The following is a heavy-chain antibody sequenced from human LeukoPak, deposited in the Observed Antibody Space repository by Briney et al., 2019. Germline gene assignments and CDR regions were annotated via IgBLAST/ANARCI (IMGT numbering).Heavy chain of an antibody. D-gene: IGHD2-15*01. CDR2: IYYSGST. CDR3: ASTYCSGGSCYWALEY. CDR1: GGSISSYY. Sequence: SETLSLTCTVSGGSISSYYWSWIRQPPGKGLEWIGYIYYSGSTNYNPSLKSRVTISVDTSKNQFSLKLSSVTAADTAVYYCASTYCSGGSCYWALEYWGQGTLVTVS. J-gene: IGHJ4*02. V-gene: IGHV4-59*08.